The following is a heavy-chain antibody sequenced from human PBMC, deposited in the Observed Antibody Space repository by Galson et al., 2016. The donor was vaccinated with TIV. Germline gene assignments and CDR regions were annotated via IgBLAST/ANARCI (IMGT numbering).Heavy chain of an antibody. CDR3: ARQRPAGSSSWYHFDD. V-gene: IGHV3-21*01. D-gene: IGHD6-13*01. CDR1: GFTFSSST. J-gene: IGHJ4*02. CDR2: ISGRRSYI. Sequence: SLRLSCAASGFTFSSSTMNWVRQAPGKGLEWVSSISGRRSYIYYADSVKGRFTVSRDNAKNSLYLQMNGLRVEDSGVYFCARQRPAGSSSWYHFDDWGQGTPVTVSS.